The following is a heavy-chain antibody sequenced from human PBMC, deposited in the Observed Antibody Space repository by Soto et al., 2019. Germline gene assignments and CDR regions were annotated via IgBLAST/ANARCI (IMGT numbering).Heavy chain of an antibody. Sequence: ASVKVSCKASGYTFTSYGISWVRQAPGQGLEGMGWISGYNGNTNYAQKLQGRVTMTTDTSTSTAYMELRSLRSDDTAVYYCARGDFWSGPDAFDIWGQGTMVTVSS. CDR1: GYTFTSYG. D-gene: IGHD3-3*01. J-gene: IGHJ3*02. CDR2: ISGYNGNT. CDR3: ARGDFWSGPDAFDI. V-gene: IGHV1-18*01.